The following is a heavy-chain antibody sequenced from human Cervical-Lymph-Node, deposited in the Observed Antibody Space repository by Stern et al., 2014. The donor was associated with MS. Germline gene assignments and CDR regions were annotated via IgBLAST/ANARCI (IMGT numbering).Heavy chain of an antibody. CDR3: ARDVNYYDSSGYYSDY. D-gene: IGHD3-22*01. CDR2: IGSSGSYI. J-gene: IGHJ4*02. V-gene: IGHV3-21*01. CDR1: GFIFSSYH. Sequence: EDQLVESGGGLVKPGGSLRLSCAASGFIFSSYHMNWVRQAPGKGLEWVSSIGSSGSYIYYADSLKGRFTISRDNAKNSLYLQMNTLRAEDTAVYYCARDVNYYDSSGYYSDYWGQGTLVTVSS.